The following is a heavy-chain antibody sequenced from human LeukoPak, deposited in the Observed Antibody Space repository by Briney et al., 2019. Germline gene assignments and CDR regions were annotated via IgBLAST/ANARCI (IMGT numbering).Heavy chain of an antibody. Sequence: GGSLRLSCAASGXTFSSYSMNWVRQAPGKGLEWVSYISSSSSTIYYADSVKGRFTISRDNAKNSLYLQMNSLRDEDTAVYYCASHPGVYGSGSYWGQGTLVTVSS. J-gene: IGHJ4*02. CDR3: ASHPGVYGSGSY. D-gene: IGHD3-10*01. CDR2: ISSSSSTI. V-gene: IGHV3-48*02. CDR1: GXTFSSYS.